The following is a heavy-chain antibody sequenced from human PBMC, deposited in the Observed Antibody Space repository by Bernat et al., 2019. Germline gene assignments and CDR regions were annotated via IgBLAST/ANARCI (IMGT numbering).Heavy chain of an antibody. D-gene: IGHD4-17*01. V-gene: IGHV4-34*01. CDR3: ARGDGDYSIRYFDL. J-gene: IGHJ2*01. Sequence: QVQLQQWGAGLLKPSETLSLTCAVYGGSFSGYYWSWIRQPPGKGLEWIGEINHSGSTNYNPSLKSRVTISVDTSKNPFSLRLTSVTAADTAVYYCARGDGDYSIRYFDLWGRGTLVTVSS. CDR1: GGSFSGYY. CDR2: INHSGST.